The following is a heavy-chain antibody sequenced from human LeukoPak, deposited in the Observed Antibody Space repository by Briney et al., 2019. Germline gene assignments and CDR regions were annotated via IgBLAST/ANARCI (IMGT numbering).Heavy chain of an antibody. CDR3: ARAVSSSGNFDY. CDR1: GGSFSSYV. D-gene: IGHD6-13*01. CDR2: ISYDGSNK. V-gene: IGHV3-30*19. J-gene: IGHJ4*02. Sequence: SCKASGGSFSSYVITWVRQAPGKGLEWVAVISYDGSNKYYADSVKGRFTISRDNSKNTLYLQMNSLRAEDTAVYYCARAVSSSGNFDYWGQGTLVTVSS.